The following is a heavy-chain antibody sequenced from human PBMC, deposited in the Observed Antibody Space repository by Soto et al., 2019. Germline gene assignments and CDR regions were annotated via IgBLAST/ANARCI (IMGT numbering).Heavy chain of an antibody. V-gene: IGHV3-43*01. J-gene: IGHJ4*02. CDR3: AKDIKEYYYDSSAPPGDY. Sequence: PWWSLRLSCSASVFTFDDYTMHWFRQAPGKGLEWVSLISWDGGSTYYADSVKGRFTISRDNSKNSLYLQMNSLRTEDTALYYCAKDIKEYYYDSSAPPGDYWGQGTLVTVSS. CDR2: ISWDGGST. D-gene: IGHD3-22*01. CDR1: VFTFDDYT.